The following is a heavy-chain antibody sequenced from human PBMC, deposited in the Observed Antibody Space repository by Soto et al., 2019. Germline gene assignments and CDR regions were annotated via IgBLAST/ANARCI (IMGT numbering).Heavy chain of an antibody. V-gene: IGHV4-31*03. CDR3: ARSSIAAPIDY. J-gene: IGHJ4*02. CDR2: IYYSGST. CDR1: GGSISSGGYY. Sequence: SETLSLTCTVSGGSISSGGYYWSWIRQHPGKGLEWIGYIYYSGSTYYNPSLKSRVTISVDTSKNQFSLKLSSVTAADTAVYYCARSSIAAPIDYWGQGTLVTVSS. D-gene: IGHD6-6*01.